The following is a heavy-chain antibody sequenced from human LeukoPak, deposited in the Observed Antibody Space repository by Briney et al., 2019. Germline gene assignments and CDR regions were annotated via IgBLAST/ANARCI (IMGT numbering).Heavy chain of an antibody. V-gene: IGHV4-38-2*02. J-gene: IGHJ4*02. Sequence: SETLSLTCTVSGYSISSGYYWGWIRQPPGKGLEWIGSIYHSGSTYYNPSLKSRVTISVDKSKNQFSLRLSSVTAADTAVYYCARVSYDILTGLWYWGQGTLVTVSS. CDR1: GYSISSGYY. CDR2: IYHSGST. D-gene: IGHD3-9*01. CDR3: ARVSYDILTGLWY.